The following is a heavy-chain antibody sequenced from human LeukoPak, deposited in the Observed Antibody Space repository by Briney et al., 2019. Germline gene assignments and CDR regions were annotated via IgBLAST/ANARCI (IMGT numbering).Heavy chain of an antibody. V-gene: IGHV4-61*02. J-gene: IGHJ3*02. CDR3: AREGPWASDAFDI. CDR1: GGSISSGSYY. CDR2: IYTSGSN. Sequence: SGTLSLTCTVSGGSISSGSYYWICIRQPAGKGLEWIGRIYTSGSNNYNPSLKSRVTISVDTSKNQFSLKLSSVTAADTAVYYCAREGPWASDAFDIWGQGTMVTVSS.